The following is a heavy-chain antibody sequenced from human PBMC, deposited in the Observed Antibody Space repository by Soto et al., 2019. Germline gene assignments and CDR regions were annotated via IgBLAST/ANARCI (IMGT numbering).Heavy chain of an antibody. J-gene: IGHJ4*02. CDR1: GYTFTNYG. V-gene: IGHV1-18*01. Sequence: ASVKVSCKASGYTFTNYGISWVRQAPGQGLEWMGWINVYNGNTKYAQNVQGRVTMTTDTATTTVYMELSSLRSEDTAVYYCGRDINVYTTAAGPEYWGQGTLVTVSS. D-gene: IGHD6-13*01. CDR3: GRDINVYTTAAGPEY. CDR2: INVYNGNT.